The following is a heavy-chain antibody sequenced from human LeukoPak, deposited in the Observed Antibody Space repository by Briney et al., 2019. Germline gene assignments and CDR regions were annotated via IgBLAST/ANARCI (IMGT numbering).Heavy chain of an antibody. V-gene: IGHV4-31*03. CDR2: IYYRGST. J-gene: IGHJ6*03. Sequence: SQTLSLTCTVSGGSISSGGYYWSWIRQHPGKGLEWIGYIYYRGSTYYNPSLKSRVTISVDTSKNQFSLKLSSVTAADTAVYYCARETWIQLWLRSPDYYYYMDVWGKGTTVTVSS. CDR3: ARETWIQLWLRSPDYYYYMDV. D-gene: IGHD5-18*01. CDR1: GGSISSGGYY.